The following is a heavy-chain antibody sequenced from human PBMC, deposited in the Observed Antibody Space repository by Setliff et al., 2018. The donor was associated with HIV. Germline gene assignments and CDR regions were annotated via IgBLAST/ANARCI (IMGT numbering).Heavy chain of an antibody. V-gene: IGHV3-74*01. CDR3: TKDTGEMPTYY. CDR2: INTDGTER. Sequence: GGSLRLSCAASGFTFSSYWMHWVRQVPGQGLVRVSRINTDGTERDYTDSVKGRFTISRDNAKNSLYLQMSSLRPEDTALYYCTKDTGEMPTYYWGQGTLVTVSS. D-gene: IGHD7-27*01. CDR1: GFTFSSYW. J-gene: IGHJ4*02.